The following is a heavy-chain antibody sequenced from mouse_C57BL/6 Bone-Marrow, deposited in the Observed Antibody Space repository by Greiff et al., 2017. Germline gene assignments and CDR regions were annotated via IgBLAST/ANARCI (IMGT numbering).Heavy chain of an antibody. CDR2: ISDGGSYT. Sequence: EVQLQESGGGLVKPGGSLKLSCAASGFTFSSYAMSWVRQTPEKRLAWVATISDGGSYTYYPAHVKGRFSISRDNAKNNLYLQMSHLKSEDTAMYYCARDRGTDFDYWGQGTTLTVSS. V-gene: IGHV5-4*01. D-gene: IGHD3-1*01. CDR3: ARDRGTDFDY. J-gene: IGHJ2*01. CDR1: GFTFSSYA.